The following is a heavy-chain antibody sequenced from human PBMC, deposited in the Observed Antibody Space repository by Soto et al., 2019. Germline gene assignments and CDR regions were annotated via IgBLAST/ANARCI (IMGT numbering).Heavy chain of an antibody. J-gene: IGHJ6*02. Sequence: QVQLQESGPGLVKPSETLSLTCTVSGGSISSYYWSWIRQPPGKGLEWIGYIYYSGSTNYNPPLKSRVTISVGQSKNHFSLKLSSVTAADTAVYYCARGDPLLWFGEKVYYGMDVWGQGTTVTVSS. CDR1: GGSISSYY. V-gene: IGHV4-59*01. D-gene: IGHD3-10*01. CDR3: ARGDPLLWFGEKVYYGMDV. CDR2: IYYSGST.